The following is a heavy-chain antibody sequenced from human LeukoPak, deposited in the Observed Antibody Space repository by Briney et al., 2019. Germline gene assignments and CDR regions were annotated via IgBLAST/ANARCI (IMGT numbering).Heavy chain of an antibody. D-gene: IGHD6-13*01. CDR3: ARLQYSSSWYGLGTFDY. Sequence: SETLSLTCTVSGDSISSYYWSWIRQPAGKGLEWIGRIHPSGSTNYNPSLKSRVTISVDTSKNQFSLKLSSVTAADTAVYYCARLQYSSSWYGLGTFDYWGQGTLVTVSS. CDR2: IHPSGST. J-gene: IGHJ4*02. CDR1: GDSISSYY. V-gene: IGHV4-4*07.